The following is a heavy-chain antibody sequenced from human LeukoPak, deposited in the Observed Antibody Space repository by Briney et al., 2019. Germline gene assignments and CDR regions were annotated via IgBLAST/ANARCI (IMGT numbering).Heavy chain of an antibody. V-gene: IGHV3-23*01. Sequence: GGSLRLSCAASGFTVSSNYMSWVRQAPGKGLEWVSVISGSDGSTYYADSVKGRFTTSRDNSKNTLYLQMNSLRAEDTAVYYCAKAVVAVARNLIFDYWGQGTLVTVSS. D-gene: IGHD6-19*01. CDR2: ISGSDGST. CDR1: GFTVSSNY. CDR3: AKAVVAVARNLIFDY. J-gene: IGHJ4*02.